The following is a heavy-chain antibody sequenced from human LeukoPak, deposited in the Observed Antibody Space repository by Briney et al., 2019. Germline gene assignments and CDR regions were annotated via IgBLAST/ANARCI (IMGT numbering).Heavy chain of an antibody. CDR1: GDSISDDY. V-gene: IGHV4-34*01. D-gene: IGHD1-1*01. Sequence: SETLSLTCTVSGDSISDDYYTWMRQPPGKGLEWIGEINHSGSTNYNPSLKSRVTISVDTSKNQFSLKLSSVTAADTAVYYCARERAKPDWSRAFDIWGQGTMVTVSS. CDR2: INHSGST. J-gene: IGHJ3*02. CDR3: ARERAKPDWSRAFDI.